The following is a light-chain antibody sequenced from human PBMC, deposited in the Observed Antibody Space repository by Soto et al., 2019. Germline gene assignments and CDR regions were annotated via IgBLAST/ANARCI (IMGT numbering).Light chain of an antibody. J-gene: IGKJ1*01. Sequence: AIQMTHSPSSLSASVLYIVTITFRSSQGIRNDLGWYQQKPGKAPKLLIYAASSLQSGVPSRFSGSGSGTEFTLTISSLQPDDFATYYCKHYNSYGKFGQGTKVDIK. CDR1: QGIRND. CDR2: AAS. CDR3: KHYNSYGK. V-gene: IGKV1-6*01.